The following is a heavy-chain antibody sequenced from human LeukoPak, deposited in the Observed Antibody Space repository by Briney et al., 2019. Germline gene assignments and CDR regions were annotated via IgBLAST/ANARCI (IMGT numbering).Heavy chain of an antibody. Sequence: PSETLSLTCTVSGGSISSSSYYWGWIRQPPGKGLEWIGEINHSGSTNYNPSLKSRVTISVDTSKNQFSLKLSSVTAADTAVYYCARRWLQFDYWGQGTLVTVSS. D-gene: IGHD5-12*01. V-gene: IGHV4-39*07. CDR1: GGSISSSSYY. J-gene: IGHJ4*02. CDR3: ARRWLQFDY. CDR2: INHSGST.